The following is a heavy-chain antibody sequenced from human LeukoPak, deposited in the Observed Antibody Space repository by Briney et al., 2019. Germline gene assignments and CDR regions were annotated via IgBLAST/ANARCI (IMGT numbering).Heavy chain of an antibody. V-gene: IGHV4-30-2*01. CDR1: GGSISSGGYY. CDR2: IYHSGGT. J-gene: IGHJ2*01. D-gene: IGHD3-10*01. Sequence: PSETLSLTCTVSGGSISSGGYYWSWIRQPPGKGLEWIGYIYHSGGTYYNPSLKSRVTISVDRSKNQFSLKLSSVTAADTAVYYRARNLLWFGELVPQYFDLWGRGTLVTVSS. CDR3: ARNLLWFGELVPQYFDL.